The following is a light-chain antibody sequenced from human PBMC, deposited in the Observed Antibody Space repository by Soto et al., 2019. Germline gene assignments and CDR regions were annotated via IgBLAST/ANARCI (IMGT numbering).Light chain of an antibody. J-gene: IGLJ1*01. CDR3: QSYDGSLSGLYV. V-gene: IGLV1-40*01. Sequence: QSVLPQPPSVSGAPGQRVTISCTGSSSNIGAGYDVHWYQQLPGTAPKLLIYGNSNRPSGVPDRFSGSKSGTSASLAITGLQAEDEADYYCQSYDGSLSGLYVFGTGTKVTVL. CDR2: GNS. CDR1: SSNIGAGYD.